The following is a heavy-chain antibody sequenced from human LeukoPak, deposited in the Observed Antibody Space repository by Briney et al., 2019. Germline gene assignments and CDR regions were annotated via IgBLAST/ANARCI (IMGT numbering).Heavy chain of an antibody. V-gene: IGHV1-8*01. J-gene: IGHJ6*03. CDR2: MNPNSGNT. CDR1: GYTFTSYD. D-gene: IGHD3-10*01. CDR3: AREPRISMVRGDYYYMDV. Sequence: ASVKVSCKASGYTFTSYDINWVRQASGQGLEWMGWMNPNSGNTGYAQKVEGRVTMTRNTSISTAYMELSSLRSEDTAVYYCAREPRISMVRGDYYYMDVWGKGTTVTVSS.